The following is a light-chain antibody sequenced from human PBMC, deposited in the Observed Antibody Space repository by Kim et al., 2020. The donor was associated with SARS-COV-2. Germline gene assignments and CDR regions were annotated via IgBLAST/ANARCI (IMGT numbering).Light chain of an antibody. CDR2: GAS. CDR3: QQSHSTPWLT. V-gene: IGKV1-39*01. Sequence: DIQMTQSPSSLAASVGDRVTIACRASQSIGTRLNWYQQRPGKAPKLLIYGASSLQSGVPSRFSGTGSGTDFTLTISSLQPEDFATYYWQQSHSTPWLTFGGGTKVDIK. CDR1: QSIGTR. J-gene: IGKJ4*01.